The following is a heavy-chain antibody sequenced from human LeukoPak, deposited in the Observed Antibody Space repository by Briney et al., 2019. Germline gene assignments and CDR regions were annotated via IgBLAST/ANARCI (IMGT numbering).Heavy chain of an antibody. CDR3: AKDPDSIADSPDY. Sequence: ASVKVSCKASGYTFTSYGISWVRQAPGQGLEWMGIINPSGGTTGNAQKFQGRVTMTRDTSTSTGYMELSSLRSEDTAVYYCAKDPDSIADSPDYWGQGTLVTVSS. D-gene: IGHD6-6*01. V-gene: IGHV1-46*01. CDR2: INPSGGTT. CDR1: GYTFTSYG. J-gene: IGHJ4*02.